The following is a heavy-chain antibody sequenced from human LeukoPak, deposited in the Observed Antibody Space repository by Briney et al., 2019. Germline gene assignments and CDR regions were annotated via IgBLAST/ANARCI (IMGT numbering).Heavy chain of an antibody. D-gene: IGHD1-26*01. V-gene: IGHV3-33*01. CDR1: GFTFGSYG. CDR2: IWYDGSNK. CDR3: ARFRGSYLDY. Sequence: PGRSLRLSCAASGFTFGSYGMHWVRQAPGKGLEWVAVIWYDGSNKYYADSVKGRFTISRDNSKNTLYLQMNSLRAEDTAVYYCARFRGSYLDYWGQGTLVTVSS. J-gene: IGHJ4*02.